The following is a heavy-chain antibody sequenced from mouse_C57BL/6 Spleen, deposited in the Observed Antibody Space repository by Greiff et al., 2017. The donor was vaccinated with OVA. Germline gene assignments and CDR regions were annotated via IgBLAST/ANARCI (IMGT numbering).Heavy chain of an antibody. Sequence: QVQLQQPGAELVMPGASVKLSCKASGYTFTSYWMHWVKQRPGQGLEWIGEIDPSDSYTNYNQKFKGKSTLTVDKSSSTAYMQLSSLTSEDSAVYYCARKGSSYSDDWGQGTTLTVSS. CDR1: GYTFTSYW. V-gene: IGHV1-69*01. CDR2: IDPSDSYT. CDR3: ARKGSSYSDD. J-gene: IGHJ2*01. D-gene: IGHD1-1*01.